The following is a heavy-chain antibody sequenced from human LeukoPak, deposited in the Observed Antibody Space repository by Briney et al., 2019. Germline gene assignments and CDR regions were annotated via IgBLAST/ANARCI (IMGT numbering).Heavy chain of an antibody. CDR3: AEDAGRSDVDYFDY. J-gene: IGHJ4*02. V-gene: IGHV3-23*01. CDR1: GFTFSSYA. CDR2: ISDSGGNT. Sequence: GGSLRLSCAASGFTFSSYAMSWVRQVPGKGLGWVSAISDSGGNTYYADFVRGRFTISRDNSKNTLYLQMNSLRAEDTAMYFCAEDAGRSDVDYFDYWGQGTLVTVSS. D-gene: IGHD1-26*01.